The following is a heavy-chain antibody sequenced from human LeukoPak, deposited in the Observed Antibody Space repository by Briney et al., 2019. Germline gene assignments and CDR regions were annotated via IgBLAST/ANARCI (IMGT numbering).Heavy chain of an antibody. D-gene: IGHD3-9*01. J-gene: IGHJ4*01. Sequence: GGSLRLSCAASGFTFSNYAMSWVRQAPGPGLEWVSAIGGRDGGTYYADSVKGRFTVSRDDPKNTLYLQMNTLRVEDTAVYDCAKWGDDDILTGYYDSDYRGDGTLVSVSS. CDR2: IGGRDGGT. V-gene: IGHV3-23*01. CDR3: AKWGDDDILTGYYDSDY. CDR1: GFTFSNYA.